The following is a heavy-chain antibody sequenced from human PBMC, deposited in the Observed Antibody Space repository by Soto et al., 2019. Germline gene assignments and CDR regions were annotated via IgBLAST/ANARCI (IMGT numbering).Heavy chain of an antibody. D-gene: IGHD2-15*01. J-gene: IGHJ4*02. CDR3: TTDCIPPGVVAAKPISQLASGD. CDR2: IKRRSDGGTT. V-gene: IGHV3-15*01. CDR1: GFTFSNAW. Sequence: PGGSLRLSCEASGFTFSNAWMNWVRQAPGKGLEWVGRIKRRSDGGTTDYAAPVKGRVTISRDDSKNTLYLQMHSLKTEDTAVYYCTTDCIPPGVVAAKPISQLASGDWGQGTLVTVSS.